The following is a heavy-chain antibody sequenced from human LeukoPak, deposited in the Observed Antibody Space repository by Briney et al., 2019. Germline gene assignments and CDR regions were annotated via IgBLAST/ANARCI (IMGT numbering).Heavy chain of an antibody. D-gene: IGHD1-26*01. CDR1: GYTLTELS. CDR2: FDPEDGET. V-gene: IGHV1-24*01. Sequence: ASVKVSCKVSGYTLTELSMHWVRQAPGKGLEWMGGFDPEDGETIYAQKFQGRVTMTEDTSTDTAYMELSSLRSEDTAVYYCATGDRAGIVGANTPRFDYWGQGTLVTVSS. J-gene: IGHJ4*02. CDR3: ATGDRAGIVGANTPRFDY.